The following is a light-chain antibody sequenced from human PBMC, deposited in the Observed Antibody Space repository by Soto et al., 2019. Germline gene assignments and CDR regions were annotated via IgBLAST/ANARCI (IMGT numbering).Light chain of an antibody. V-gene: IGKV3-20*01. CDR2: GTS. Sequence: EIVLTKSPGTLSLSPGDRATLSCRASQSLSVSYMAWYQQRPVQAPRLLIYGTSTRAAGVPDRFSGSGSGTDFTLAISRLEPEDFAVYYCHQFGDSPQTFGQGTKVDIK. CDR3: HQFGDSPQT. CDR1: QSLSVSY. J-gene: IGKJ1*01.